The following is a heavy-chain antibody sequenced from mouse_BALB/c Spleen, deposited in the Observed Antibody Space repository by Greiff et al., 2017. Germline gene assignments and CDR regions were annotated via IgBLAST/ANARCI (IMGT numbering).Heavy chain of an antibody. Sequence: EVQLQESGPGLVKPSQSLSLTCTVTGYSITSDYAWNWIRQFPGNKLEWMGYISYSGSTSYNPSLKSRISITRDTSKNQFFLQLNSVTTEDTATYYCARGDGYYRYAMDYWGQGTSVTVSS. CDR3: ARGDGYYRYAMDY. CDR2: ISYSGST. D-gene: IGHD2-3*01. V-gene: IGHV3-2*02. J-gene: IGHJ4*01. CDR1: GYSITSDYA.